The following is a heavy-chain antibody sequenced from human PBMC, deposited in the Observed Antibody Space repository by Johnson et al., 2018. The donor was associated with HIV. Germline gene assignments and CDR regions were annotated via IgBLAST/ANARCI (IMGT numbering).Heavy chain of an antibody. D-gene: IGHD3-22*01. CDR3: AEGMDYYDSSGYYRRVYDAFDI. V-gene: IGHV3-30*18. CDR1: GFTFSSYG. J-gene: IGHJ3*02. CDR2: ISYDGSNK. Sequence: QVQLVESGGGVVQPGRSLRLSCAASGFTFSSYGMHWVRQAPGKGLEWVAVISYDGSNKYYADSVKGRFTISRDNSKNTLYLQMNSLRAEDTAVYYCAEGMDYYDSSGYYRRVYDAFDIWGQGTMVTVSS.